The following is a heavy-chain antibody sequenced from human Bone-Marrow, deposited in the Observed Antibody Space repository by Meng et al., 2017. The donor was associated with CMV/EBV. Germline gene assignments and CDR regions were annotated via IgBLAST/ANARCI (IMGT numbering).Heavy chain of an antibody. CDR1: GFTFSSYW. D-gene: IGHD1-26*01. CDR3: ARGPNSYLAVDY. V-gene: IGHV3-7*01. CDR2: IKQDGSEK. J-gene: IGHJ4*02. Sequence: GESLKISCADSGFTFSSYWMSWVRQAPGKGLEWVANIKQDGSEKYYVDSVKGRFTISRDNAKNSLYLQMNSLRAEDTAVYYCARGPNSYLAVDYWGQGTLVPVSS.